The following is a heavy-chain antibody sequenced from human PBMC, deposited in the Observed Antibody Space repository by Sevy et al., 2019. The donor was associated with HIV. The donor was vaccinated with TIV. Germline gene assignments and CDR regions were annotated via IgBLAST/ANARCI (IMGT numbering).Heavy chain of an antibody. CDR3: AKEGAYSYTTYFDY. J-gene: IGHJ4*02. CDR2: ISFDGSNK. D-gene: IGHD1-26*01. Sequence: GGSLRLSCVASGFSFSGYAIHWVRQAPGKGLEWVAVISFDGSNKYYADSVKGRFTISRDNSKNTLFLQMNSLRAEDTAVYYCAKEGAYSYTTYFDYWGQGTVVTVSS. CDR1: GFSFSGYA. V-gene: IGHV3-30*18.